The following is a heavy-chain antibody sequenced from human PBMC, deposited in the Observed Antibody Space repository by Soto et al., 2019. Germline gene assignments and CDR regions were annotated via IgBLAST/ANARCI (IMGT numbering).Heavy chain of an antibody. V-gene: IGHV3-15*01. CDR3: TTDLAYYYYYGMDV. J-gene: IGHJ6*02. D-gene: IGHD3-16*01. CDR1: GFTFSNAW. CDR2: IKSKTDGGTT. Sequence: GGALRLSXAASGFTFSNAWMSWVRQAPGKGLEWVGRIKSKTDGGTTDYAAPVKGRFTISRDDSKNTLYLQMNSLKTEDTAVYYCTTDLAYYYYYGMDVWGQGTTVTVSS.